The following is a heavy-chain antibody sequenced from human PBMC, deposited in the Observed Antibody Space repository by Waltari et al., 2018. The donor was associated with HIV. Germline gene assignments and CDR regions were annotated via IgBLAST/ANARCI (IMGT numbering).Heavy chain of an antibody. J-gene: IGHJ4*02. Sequence: EVQLLESGGGLVQPGGSLRLSCAASGFIFSSYEMTWVRQARGEWCVWVLFFGGSGISPYFADSGMGRFTISRDNSKNSLYLQMNSLRAEDTAVYYCAREGSFSSSGSFGDYWGQGTLVTVSS. CDR3: AREGSFSSSGSFGDY. V-gene: IGHV3-23*01. CDR2: FGGSGISP. D-gene: IGHD1-26*01. CDR1: GFIFSSYE.